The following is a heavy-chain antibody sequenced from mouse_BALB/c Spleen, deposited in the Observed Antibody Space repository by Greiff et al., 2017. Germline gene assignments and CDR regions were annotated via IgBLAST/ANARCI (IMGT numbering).Heavy chain of an antibody. CDR2: IDPENGDT. J-gene: IGHJ2*01. V-gene: IGHV14-4*02. Sequence: VQLKESGAELVRPGASVKLSCTASGFNIKDYYMHWVKQRPEQGLEWIGWIDPENGDTEYAPKFQGKATMTADTSSNTAYLQLSSLTSEDTAVYYCNAADYGNYRGDYWGQGTTLTVSS. CDR1: GFNIKDYY. CDR3: NAADYGNYRGDY. D-gene: IGHD2-1*01.